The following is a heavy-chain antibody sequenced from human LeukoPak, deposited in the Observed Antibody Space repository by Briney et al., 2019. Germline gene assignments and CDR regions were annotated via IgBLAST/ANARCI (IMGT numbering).Heavy chain of an antibody. CDR2: ICPGDSDT. J-gene: IGHJ4*02. V-gene: IGHV5-51*01. CDR1: GYGFSSYW. CDR3: ARHTTVGGSLRFDY. D-gene: IGHD4-23*01. Sequence: GESLKISCKGSGYGFSSYWIGWVPQMPGKGLEYMGIICPGDSDTRYSQSLQGQVTISADKSITTAYLQWSSLKASDTAMYYCARHTTVGGSLRFDYWGQGTLVTVSS.